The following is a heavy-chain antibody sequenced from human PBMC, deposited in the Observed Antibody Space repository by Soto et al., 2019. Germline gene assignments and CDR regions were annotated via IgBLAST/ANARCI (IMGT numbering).Heavy chain of an antibody. Sequence: GESLKISCKGSGYSFTTYWIGWMRQMPGKGLEWMGIIYPGDSDIRYSPSFQGQVTISADNSVSTAYLQWSSLKASDTAIYFCARRRYCGGDCYSWAYDYWGQGTLVTVSS. CDR3: ARRRYCGGDCYSWAYDY. CDR2: IYPGDSDI. J-gene: IGHJ4*02. CDR1: GYSFTTYW. D-gene: IGHD2-21*02. V-gene: IGHV5-51*01.